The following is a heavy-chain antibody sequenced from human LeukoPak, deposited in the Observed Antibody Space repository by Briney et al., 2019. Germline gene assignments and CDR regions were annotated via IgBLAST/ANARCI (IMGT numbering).Heavy chain of an antibody. Sequence: QAGGSLRLSCAASGFTFSTFWMTWVRQAPGKGLEWVANIKEDGSQRFYEDSVKGRFTISRDNAKKSLYLQLNSLRAEDTAVYYCTRASVRGHSYGIFDYWGQGTLVTVSS. CDR1: GFTFSTFW. CDR3: TRASVRGHSYGIFDY. CDR2: IKEDGSQR. J-gene: IGHJ4*02. D-gene: IGHD5-18*01. V-gene: IGHV3-7*01.